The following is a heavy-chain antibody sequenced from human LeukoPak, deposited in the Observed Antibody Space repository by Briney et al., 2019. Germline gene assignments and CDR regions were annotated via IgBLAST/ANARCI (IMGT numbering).Heavy chain of an antibody. Sequence: GGSLRLSCAASGFTFSRYWMSWVRQAPGKGLEWVANIKQDGSEKYYVDSVKGRLTISRDNAKNSLYLQMNSLRAEDAAVYYCARDYYRRKWFGEKIRGYDYYYMDVWGKGTTVTISS. CDR2: IKQDGSEK. CDR1: GFTFSRYW. CDR3: ARDYYRRKWFGEKIRGYDYYYMDV. D-gene: IGHD3-10*01. J-gene: IGHJ6*03. V-gene: IGHV3-7*01.